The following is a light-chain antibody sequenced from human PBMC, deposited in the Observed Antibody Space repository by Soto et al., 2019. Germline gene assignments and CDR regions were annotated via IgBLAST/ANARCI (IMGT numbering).Light chain of an antibody. CDR1: QSVSSN. V-gene: IGKV3-15*01. CDR2: DAS. Sequence: DIVMTQSPGTLSVSPGERATLSCRASQSVSSNLAWYQQKPSQAPRLLIYDASTRATGIPARFGGSGSGTDFTLSISSLQSEDFAVYFCQQYNTWPPYTFGQGTKLEI. J-gene: IGKJ2*01. CDR3: QQYNTWPPYT.